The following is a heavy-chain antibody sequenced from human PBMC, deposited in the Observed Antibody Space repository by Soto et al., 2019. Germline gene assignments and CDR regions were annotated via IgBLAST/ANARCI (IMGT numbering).Heavy chain of an antibody. V-gene: IGHV4-39*01. CDR1: GGSISSSSYY. CDR3: ARLFPRVVPAAIYFDY. D-gene: IGHD2-2*01. J-gene: IGHJ4*02. CDR2: IYYSGST. Sequence: QLQLQESGPGLVKPSETLSLTCTVSGGSISSSSYYWGWIRQPPGKGLEWIGSIYYSGSTYYNPSLKSRVTMSVHTSKNQFSLKLTSVTAAYTDVYYCARLFPRVVPAAIYFDYWGQGTLVTVSS.